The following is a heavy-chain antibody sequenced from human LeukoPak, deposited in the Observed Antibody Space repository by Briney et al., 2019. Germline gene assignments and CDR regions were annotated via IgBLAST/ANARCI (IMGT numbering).Heavy chain of an antibody. V-gene: IGHV3-48*02. Sequence: GGSLRLSCVASGFXFSTYRMAWVRQAPGKGLECLSYISSSSSDIYYADSLKGRFTISRDNAKNSLYLQINSLTDEDTAMYYCARDGATMIPHLAYWGQGTLVTVSS. J-gene: IGHJ4*02. CDR1: GFXFSTYR. D-gene: IGHD5-12*01. CDR2: ISSSSSDI. CDR3: ARDGATMIPHLAY.